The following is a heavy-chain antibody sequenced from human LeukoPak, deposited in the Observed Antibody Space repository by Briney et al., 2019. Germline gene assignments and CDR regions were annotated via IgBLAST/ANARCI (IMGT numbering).Heavy chain of an antibody. CDR2: ISGGGGDA. CDR1: GSTFDNYA. V-gene: IGHV3-23*01. D-gene: IGHD3-10*01. CDR3: AKTPKLIRGTPDY. Sequence: PGGSLRLSCAASGSTFDNYAMTWVRQAPGKGLEWVSVISGGGGDANYADSVKGRFTISRDNSKSTLYLQMNRLRAEDTAVYYCAKTPKLIRGTPDYWGQGTLVIVSS. J-gene: IGHJ4*02.